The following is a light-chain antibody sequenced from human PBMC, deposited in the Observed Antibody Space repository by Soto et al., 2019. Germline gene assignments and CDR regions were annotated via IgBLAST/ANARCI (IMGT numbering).Light chain of an antibody. CDR2: DAS. Sequence: DIQMTQSPSSLSASVGDRVTITCRASQGISSYLVWYQQRQGRAPKLLIYDASSLLSGVPSRFSGSGSGTDFTLTISHLQPEDFATYYCQQSYRTPYTFGQGTKLE. CDR1: QGISSY. V-gene: IGKV1-39*01. CDR3: QQSYRTPYT. J-gene: IGKJ2*01.